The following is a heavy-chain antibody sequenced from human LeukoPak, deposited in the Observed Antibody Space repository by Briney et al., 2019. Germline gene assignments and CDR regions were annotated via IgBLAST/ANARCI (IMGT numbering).Heavy chain of an antibody. CDR2: IYYSGST. J-gene: IGHJ4*02. CDR1: GGSISSSSYY. D-gene: IGHD1-1*01. CDR3: AGGSLERRYSLYYFDY. V-gene: IGHV4-39*07. Sequence: PSETLSLTCTVSGGSISSSSYYWGWIRQPPGKGLEWIGSIYYSGSTYYNPSLKSRVTISVDTSKNQFSLKLSSVTAADTAVYYCAGGSLERRYSLYYFDYWGQGTLVTVSS.